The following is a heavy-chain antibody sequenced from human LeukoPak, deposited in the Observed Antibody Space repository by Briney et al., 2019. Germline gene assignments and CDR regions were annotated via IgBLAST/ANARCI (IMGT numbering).Heavy chain of an antibody. CDR2: ISSSSGSI. V-gene: IGHV3-48*01. D-gene: IGHD2-2*02. J-gene: IGHJ3*02. Sequence: GGSLRLSCSASGFTFSTNSMNWFRQAPGKGLEWVSYISSSSGSIYYADSVKGRFTISRDNAKDSLYLQMNSLRAEDTAVYYCARDVRGGYCSSTSCYTSDAFDIWGQGTMVTVSS. CDR1: GFTFSTNS. CDR3: ARDVRGGYCSSTSCYTSDAFDI.